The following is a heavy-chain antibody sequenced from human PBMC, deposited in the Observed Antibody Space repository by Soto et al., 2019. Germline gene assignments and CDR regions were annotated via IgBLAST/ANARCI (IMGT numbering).Heavy chain of an antibody. V-gene: IGHV3-30-3*01. CDR2: ISYDGSNK. Sequence: GGSLRLSCAASGFTFSSYAMHWVRQAPGKGLEWVAVISYDGSNKYYADSVKGRFTISRDNSKNTLYLQMNSLRAEDTAVYYFARDGARIQLWFLFDYWGQGTLVTVSS. J-gene: IGHJ4*02. D-gene: IGHD5-18*01. CDR1: GFTFSSYA. CDR3: ARDGARIQLWFLFDY.